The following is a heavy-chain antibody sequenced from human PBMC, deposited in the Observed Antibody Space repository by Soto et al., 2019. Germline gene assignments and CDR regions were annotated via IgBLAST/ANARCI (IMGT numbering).Heavy chain of an antibody. CDR1: GYTFTSDY. J-gene: IGHJ4*02. CDR3: ATPSGY. Sequence: QVQLVQSGAEVKKPGASVRVSCKASGYTFTSDYMHWVRQAPGQGLEWMGLINPSAGSTSYAQNFQGRVTLTRDTSTSTVFMDRSSLRYEDTATYYCATPSGYWGQGTLVTVSS. D-gene: IGHD3-10*01. CDR2: INPSAGST. V-gene: IGHV1-46*01.